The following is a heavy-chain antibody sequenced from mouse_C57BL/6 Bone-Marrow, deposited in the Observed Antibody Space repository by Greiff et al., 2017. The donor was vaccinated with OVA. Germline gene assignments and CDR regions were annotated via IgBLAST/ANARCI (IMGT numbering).Heavy chain of an antibody. V-gene: IGHV1-4*01. D-gene: IGHD1-1*01. CDR1: GYTFTSYT. Sequence: QVQLKQSGAELARPGASVKMSCKASGYTFTSYTMHWVKQRPGQGLEWIGYINPSSGYTKYNQKFKDKATLTADKSSSTAYMQLSSLTSEDSAVYYCARTHYGSSVYFDYWGQGTTLTVSS. CDR3: ARTHYGSSVYFDY. J-gene: IGHJ2*01. CDR2: INPSSGYT.